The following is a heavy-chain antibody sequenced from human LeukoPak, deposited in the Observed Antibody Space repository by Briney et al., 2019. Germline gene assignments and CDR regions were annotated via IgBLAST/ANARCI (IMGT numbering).Heavy chain of an antibody. CDR1: GGSFSGYY. CDR2: INHSGST. J-gene: IGHJ6*03. V-gene: IGHV4-34*01. CDR3: ARGRRLYYDSRWIPTPYYYYYYMDV. Sequence: SETLSLTCAVYGGSFSGYYWSWLRQPPGKGLEWFGEINHSGSTNYNPSLKSRVTISVDTSKNQFSLKLSSVTAADTAVYYCARGRRLYYDSRWIPTPYYYYYYMDVWGKGTTVTVSS. D-gene: IGHD3-22*01.